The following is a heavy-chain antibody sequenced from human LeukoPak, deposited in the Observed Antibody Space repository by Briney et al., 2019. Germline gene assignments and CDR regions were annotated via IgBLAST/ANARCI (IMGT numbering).Heavy chain of an antibody. V-gene: IGHV3-30*04. J-gene: IGHJ4*02. D-gene: IGHD6-13*01. CDR3: AKATSSSWEVLDY. Sequence: GGSLRLSCAASGFTLSSHAMHWVRQAPGKGLEWLSFISYDGRNKYYADSVKGRFTISRDNSKSTLHLQMSSLRTEDTAVYYCAKATSSSWEVLDYWGQGTLVTVSS. CDR1: GFTLSSHA. CDR2: ISYDGRNK.